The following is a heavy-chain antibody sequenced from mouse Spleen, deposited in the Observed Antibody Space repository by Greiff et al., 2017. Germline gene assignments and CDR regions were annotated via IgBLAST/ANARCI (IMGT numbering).Heavy chain of an antibody. CDR3: ARGLLYYDYDWFAY. J-gene: IGHJ3*01. CDR2: IHPNSGST. D-gene: IGHD2-4*01. Sequence: QVQLQQPGAELVKPGASVKLSCKASGYTFTSYWMHWVKQRPGQGLEWIGMIHPNSGSTNYNEKFKSKATLTVDKSSSTAYMQLSSLTSEDSAVYYCARGLLYYDYDWFAYWGQGTLVTVSA. V-gene: IGHV1-64*01. CDR1: GYTFTSYW.